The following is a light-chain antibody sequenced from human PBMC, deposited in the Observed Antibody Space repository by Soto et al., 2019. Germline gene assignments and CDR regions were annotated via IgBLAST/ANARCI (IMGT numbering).Light chain of an antibody. CDR2: WAS. CDR3: QQYYSTPRT. Sequence: DIVMTQSPDSLAVSLGERATINCRSNRSLLYSSNNKNYLAWYQQKPGQPAKLLIYWASSREAGVPDRFSGSGSGTDFTLTISSLQAADVAVYYCQQYYSTPRTFGQGTRVEIK. J-gene: IGKJ1*01. V-gene: IGKV4-1*01. CDR1: RSLLYSSNNKNY.